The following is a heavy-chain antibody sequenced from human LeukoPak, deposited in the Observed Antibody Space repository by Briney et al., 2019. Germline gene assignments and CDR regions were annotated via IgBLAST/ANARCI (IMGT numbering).Heavy chain of an antibody. V-gene: IGHV1-69*06. CDR2: VIPIFGTA. D-gene: IGHD5-18*01. CDR3: ARADSVDTAMVAYYYYYGMGV. J-gene: IGHJ6*04. Sequence: SVKDSCKASGGTFSSYAISWVRQVPGQGLEWMGGVIPIFGTANYAQKFQGRVTITADKSTSTAYMELSSLRSEDTAVYYCARADSVDTAMVAYYYYYGMGVWGKGTTVTVSS. CDR1: GGTFSSYA.